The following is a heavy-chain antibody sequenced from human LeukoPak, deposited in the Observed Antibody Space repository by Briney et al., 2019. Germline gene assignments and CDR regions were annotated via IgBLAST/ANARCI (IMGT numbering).Heavy chain of an antibody. CDR1: GFTFSNYG. CDR2: ISGSGGST. Sequence: GGSLRLSCAASGFTFSNYGMNWVRQAPGKGLEWVSGISGSGGSTYSADSVKGRFIISRDNSKNMLYLQMNSLRAEDTAVYYCARDTSAFLTGYYYMDVWGKGTTVTVSS. D-gene: IGHD2-2*01. V-gene: IGHV3-23*01. CDR3: ARDTSAFLTGYYYMDV. J-gene: IGHJ6*03.